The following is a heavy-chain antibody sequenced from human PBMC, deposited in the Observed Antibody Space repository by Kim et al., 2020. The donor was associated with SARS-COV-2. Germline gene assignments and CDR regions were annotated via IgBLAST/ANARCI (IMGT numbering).Heavy chain of an antibody. D-gene: IGHD2-21*01. J-gene: IGHJ3*02. Sequence: GGSLRLSCAASGFTFSSYAMSWVRQAPGKGLEWVSAISGSGGSTYYADSVKGRFTISRDNSKNTLYLQMNSLRAEDTAVYYCAKVYTVVVIATDGAFDIWGQGTMVTVSS. CDR1: GFTFSSYA. V-gene: IGHV3-23*01. CDR3: AKVYTVVVIATDGAFDI. CDR2: ISGSGGST.